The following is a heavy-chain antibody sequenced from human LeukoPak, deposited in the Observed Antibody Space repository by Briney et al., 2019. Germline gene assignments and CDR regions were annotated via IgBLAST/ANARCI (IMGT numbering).Heavy chain of an antibody. V-gene: IGHV3-21*01. Sequence: GGSLRLSCAASGFTFSSYSMNWVRQAPGKGLEWVSSISSSSSYIYYADSVKGRFTISRDNAKNSLYLQMNSLRAEDTAVYYCARGGTDDYGDLFDYWGQGTLVTVSS. CDR3: ARGGTDDYGDLFDY. CDR1: GFTFSSYS. D-gene: IGHD4-17*01. CDR2: ISSSSSYI. J-gene: IGHJ4*02.